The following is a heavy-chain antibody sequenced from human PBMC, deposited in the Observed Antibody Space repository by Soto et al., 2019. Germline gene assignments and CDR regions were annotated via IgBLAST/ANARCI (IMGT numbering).Heavy chain of an antibody. Sequence: QVQLQESGPGLVKPSQTLSLTCTVSGGSISNGGFYWSWIRQHPGKGLEWIGYIYYSGSTSYNPSLESRLSMSIDTSNNQFSLKVSSVTAADTAVYYCARQIRYLYYMDVWGKGTTVTVSS. V-gene: IGHV4-31*03. CDR3: ARQIRYLYYMDV. CDR1: GGSISNGGFY. CDR2: IYYSGST. J-gene: IGHJ6*03. D-gene: IGHD1-1*01.